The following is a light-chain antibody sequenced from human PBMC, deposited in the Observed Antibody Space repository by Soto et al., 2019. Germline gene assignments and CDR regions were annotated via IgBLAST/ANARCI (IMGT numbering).Light chain of an antibody. V-gene: IGKV3-20*01. CDR1: QSVSNNY. J-gene: IGKJ1*01. CDR2: GAS. CDR3: QQYGSSGT. Sequence: EIVWTQSPGTLSLAPWERSTRSFRASQSVSNNYLAWYQQKPGQAPRLLIYGASNRATGIPDRFSGSGSGTDFTLTISRLEPEDFAVYYCQQYGSSGTFGQGTKVDIK.